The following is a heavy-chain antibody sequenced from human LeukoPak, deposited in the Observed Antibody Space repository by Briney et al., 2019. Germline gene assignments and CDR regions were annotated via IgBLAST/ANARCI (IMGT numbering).Heavy chain of an antibody. V-gene: IGHV3-48*01. D-gene: IGHD6-13*01. Sequence: GGSLRLSCAASGFTFSSYSMNWVRQAPGKGLEWVSYISSSSSTIYYADSVKGRFTISRDNAKNSLYLQMNSLRAEDTAVYYCARDVPGYSSSWYSYFDYWGQGTLVTVSS. J-gene: IGHJ4*02. CDR2: ISSSSSTI. CDR1: GFTFSSYS. CDR3: ARDVPGYSSSWYSYFDY.